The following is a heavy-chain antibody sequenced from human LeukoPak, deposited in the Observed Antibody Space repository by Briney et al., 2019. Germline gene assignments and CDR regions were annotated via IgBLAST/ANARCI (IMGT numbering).Heavy chain of an antibody. CDR3: TRRSTI. CDR2: IKAKIHGETI. V-gene: IGHV3-15*01. Sequence: GRSLRLSCAASGITLSDFWFSWVRQAPGKGLEWVARIKAKIHGETIDYAAPVRGRFIISRDDSRNTVCLQMNSLKFEDTAMYCCTRRSTIWGRGTRVTVSS. CDR1: GITLSDFW. J-gene: IGHJ4*02. D-gene: IGHD5-24*01.